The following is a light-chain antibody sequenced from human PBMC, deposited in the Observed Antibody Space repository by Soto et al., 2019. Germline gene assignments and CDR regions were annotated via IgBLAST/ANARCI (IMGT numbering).Light chain of an antibody. J-gene: IGKJ4*01. Sequence: EIVLTQSPGTLSLSPGERATLSCRASQSVSGSFLAWYQQKPGQAPRLLIYGASSRATGIPDRFSGSGPGPDFTLTISRLEPEDVAVYYCQQYGSSPLTFGGGTKVEIK. CDR3: QQYGSSPLT. CDR1: QSVSGSF. CDR2: GAS. V-gene: IGKV3-20*01.